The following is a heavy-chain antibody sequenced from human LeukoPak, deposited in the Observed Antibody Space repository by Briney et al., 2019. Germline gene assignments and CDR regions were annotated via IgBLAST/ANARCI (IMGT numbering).Heavy chain of an antibody. CDR3: AKDQRYFDWLFDY. J-gene: IGHJ4*02. CDR1: GGTFSNYA. D-gene: IGHD3-9*01. V-gene: IGHV1-69*06. Sequence: SVKVSCKASGGTFSNYAISWVRQAPGQGLEWMGGIIPIFGTANYAQKFRGRVTITADKSTRTAYMELSSLRAEDTAVYYCAKDQRYFDWLFDYWGQGTLVTVSS. CDR2: IIPIFGTA.